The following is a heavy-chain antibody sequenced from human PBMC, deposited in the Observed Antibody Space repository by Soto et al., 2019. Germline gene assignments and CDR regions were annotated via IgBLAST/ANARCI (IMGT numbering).Heavy chain of an antibody. CDR2: IYYSGST. CDR3: ARDTLRGGLITGHSYGMDV. V-gene: IGHV4-59*01. Sequence: SETLSLTCTVSGGSISSYYWSWIRQPPGKGLEWIGYIYYSGSTNYNPSLKSRVTISVDTSKNQFSLKLSSVTAADTAVYYCARDTLRGGLITGHSYGMDVWGQGTTVTVSS. D-gene: IGHD3-22*01. CDR1: GGSISSYY. J-gene: IGHJ6*02.